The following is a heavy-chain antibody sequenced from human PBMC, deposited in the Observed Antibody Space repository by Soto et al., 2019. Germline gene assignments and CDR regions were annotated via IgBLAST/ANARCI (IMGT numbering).Heavy chain of an antibody. D-gene: IGHD3-22*01. V-gene: IGHV4-30-4*01. CDR3: ARARNYYDRSGYPPAGHYGMDV. CDR2: IYYSGST. CDR1: GGSISSGDYY. Sequence: QVQLQESGPGLVKPSQTLSLTCTVSGGSISSGDYYWSWIRQPPGKGLEWIGYIYYSGSTYYNPSLKNRVTIAVDPYKNPFSLKLGPVTAADTAVYYCARARNYYDRSGYPPAGHYGMDVWGQGTTVTVSS. J-gene: IGHJ6*02.